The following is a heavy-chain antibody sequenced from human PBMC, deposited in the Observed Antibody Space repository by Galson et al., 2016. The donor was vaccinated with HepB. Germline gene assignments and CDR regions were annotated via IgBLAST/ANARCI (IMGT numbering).Heavy chain of an antibody. CDR2: ISPDGGAT. CDR3: AKGRHNDYGAA. Sequence: SLRLSCAASGFTFSNHAINWVRQAPGRGLEWVSGISPDGGATTYADSVRARFSLSRDNSKNTVFLQMNSLRVEDTAIYYCAKGRHNDYGAAWGQGTLVTVSS. V-gene: IGHV3-23*01. CDR1: GFTFSNHA. J-gene: IGHJ4*02. D-gene: IGHD4-17*01.